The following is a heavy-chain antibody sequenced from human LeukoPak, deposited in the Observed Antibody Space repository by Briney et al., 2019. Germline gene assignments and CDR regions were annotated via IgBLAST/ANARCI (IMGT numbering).Heavy chain of an antibody. Sequence: GGSLRLSCAASGFTFSSYAMHWVRQAPGKGLEYVSAISSNGGSTHYANSVKGRFTISRDNSKNTLYLQMNSLRDEDTAVYYCAKDSHWILFDDWGQGTLVTVSS. D-gene: IGHD2-2*03. CDR3: AKDSHWILFDD. V-gene: IGHV3-64*01. CDR2: ISSNGGST. CDR1: GFTFSSYA. J-gene: IGHJ4*02.